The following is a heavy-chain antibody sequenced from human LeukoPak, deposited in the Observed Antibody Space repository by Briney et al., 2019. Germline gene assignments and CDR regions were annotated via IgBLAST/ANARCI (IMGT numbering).Heavy chain of an antibody. V-gene: IGHV4-61*02. D-gene: IGHD1-14*01. CDR1: GGSISSSSYY. Sequence: SETLSLTCTVSGGSISSSSYYWSWIRQPAGKGLEWIGRFYTSESSNYNPSLKSRVTMSVDTSKNQFSLKLSSVTAADTAVYYCAREGREFDSTGSRYYYYYMDVWGKGTTVTVSS. CDR3: AREGREFDSTGSRYYYYYMDV. J-gene: IGHJ6*03. CDR2: FYTSESS.